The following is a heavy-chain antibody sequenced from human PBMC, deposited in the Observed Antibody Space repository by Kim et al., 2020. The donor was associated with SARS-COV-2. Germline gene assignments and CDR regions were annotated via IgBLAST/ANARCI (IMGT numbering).Heavy chain of an antibody. V-gene: IGHV3-30*18. Sequence: GGSLRLSCAASGFTFSSYGMHWVRQAPGKGLEWVSVISYDGSNTYYADSVKGRFTISRDNSKNTLYLQMNSLRAEDTAVYYCAKGLTSNVTYYDSCGYYFLDVYWRRRTLVTVSP. CDR2: ISYDGSNT. CDR3: AKGLTSNVTYYDSCGYYFLDVY. CDR1: GFTFSSYG. D-gene: IGHD3-22*01. J-gene: IGHJ4*02.